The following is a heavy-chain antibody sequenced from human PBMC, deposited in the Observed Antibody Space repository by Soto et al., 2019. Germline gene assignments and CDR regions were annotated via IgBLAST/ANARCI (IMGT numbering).Heavy chain of an antibody. V-gene: IGHV3-23*01. CDR3: AKTTCSTTSCYNFDY. J-gene: IGHJ4*02. D-gene: IGHD2-2*02. CDR1: GFTFTSYA. Sequence: EVQLLESGGGLVQPGGSLRLSCAASGFTFTSYAMSWVRQAPGKGLEWVSANSGSGGSTYYADSVKGRFTISRDNSKNTLYLQMNSLRADDTAVYYCAKTTCSTTSCYNFDYWGQGTLVTVSS. CDR2: NSGSGGST.